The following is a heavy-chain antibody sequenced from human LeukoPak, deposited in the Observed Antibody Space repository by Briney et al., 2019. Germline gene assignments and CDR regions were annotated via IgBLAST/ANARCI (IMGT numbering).Heavy chain of an antibody. CDR1: GGSISSSSYY. D-gene: IGHD3-22*01. J-gene: IGHJ4*02. Sequence: SETLSLTCTVSGGSISSSSYYWGWIRQPPGKGLEWIGSIYYSGSTYYNPSLKSRVTISVDTSKNQFSLKLSSVTAADTAVYYCYYYYDSSGYYYGGGVFYWGQGTLVTVS. CDR2: IYYSGST. V-gene: IGHV4-39*07. CDR3: YYYYDSSGYYYGGGVFY.